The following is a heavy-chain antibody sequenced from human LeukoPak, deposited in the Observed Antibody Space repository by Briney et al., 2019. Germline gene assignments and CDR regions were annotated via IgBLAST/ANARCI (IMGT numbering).Heavy chain of an antibody. D-gene: IGHD3-10*01. V-gene: IGHV3-33*01. CDR1: GFIFSNSG. J-gene: IGHJ4*02. CDR2: IWSDGSYR. Sequence: PARSLKLSCTASGFIFSNSGMHWVRPAPGKGLEWGAVIWSDGSYRYYADSVKGRFTISRENSKNTLYLQMNSLSVEDTAIYYCVLGVGGPGSFLLGSCGQGTLVTVSS. CDR3: VLGVGGPGSFLLGS.